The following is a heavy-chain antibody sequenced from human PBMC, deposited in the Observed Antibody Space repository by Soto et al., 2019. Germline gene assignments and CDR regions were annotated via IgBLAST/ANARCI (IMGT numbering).Heavy chain of an antibody. V-gene: IGHV3-7*01. CDR1: RITFRNYW. Sequence: GGSLRRSCAASRITFRNYWMTWVRQAPGKGLEWVANIKQDGSEKYYVDSVKGRFTISGDNAKNSLYLQMNSLRAEDTAVYYCAILVEGYDFWSGYPQNWFDPWGQGTLVTVSS. CDR2: IKQDGSEK. D-gene: IGHD3-3*01. J-gene: IGHJ5*02. CDR3: AILVEGYDFWSGYPQNWFDP.